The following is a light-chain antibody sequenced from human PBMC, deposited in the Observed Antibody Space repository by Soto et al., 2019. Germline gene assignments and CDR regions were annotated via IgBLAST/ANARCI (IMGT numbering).Light chain of an antibody. J-gene: IGLJ1*01. CDR1: SSDVGGYNY. Sequence: QSVLTQPASVSGSRGHSITISWTGTSSDVGGYNYVSWYQQHPGKAPKLMIYEVSNRPSGVSNRFSGSKSGNTASLTISGLQAEDEADYYCSSYTSSSTYVFGTGTKVTVL. CDR3: SSYTSSSTYV. V-gene: IGLV2-14*01. CDR2: EVS.